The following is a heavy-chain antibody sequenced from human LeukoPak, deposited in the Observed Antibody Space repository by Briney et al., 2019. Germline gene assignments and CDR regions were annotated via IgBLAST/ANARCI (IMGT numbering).Heavy chain of an antibody. CDR2: ITSSGDNT. J-gene: IGHJ5*02. D-gene: IGHD3-22*01. V-gene: IGHV3-23*01. CDR3: VRGSRGNYDT. CDR1: GFTFSSYA. Sequence: GGSLRLSCAASGFTFSSYAMRWVRQAPGKGLQWVSSITSSGDNTYYADSVNGRFTISRDNTKNTLHLQVNSLRAEDTAVYYCVRGSRGNYDTWGQGTLVTVSS.